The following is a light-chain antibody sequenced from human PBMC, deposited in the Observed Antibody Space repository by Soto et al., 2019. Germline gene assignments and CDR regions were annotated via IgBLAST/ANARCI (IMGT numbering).Light chain of an antibody. CDR1: QSISSG. CDR3: QHYSSYSIT. V-gene: IGKV1-5*03. Sequence: DIQMTQSPSTLAASVGDRVTITCRASQSISSGVAWYQQSQGKAPKLLIYRASSLQTGVPSRFSGSGSGTQFTLTITSLQPDDFATYFCQHYSSYSITFGQGTRLEIK. CDR2: RAS. J-gene: IGKJ5*01.